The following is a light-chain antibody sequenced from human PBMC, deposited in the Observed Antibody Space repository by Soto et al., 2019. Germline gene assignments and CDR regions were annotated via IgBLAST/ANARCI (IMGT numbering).Light chain of an antibody. V-gene: IGKV1-5*03. CDR2: LAS. CDR1: QSISTS. CDR3: QQYGSSSWT. Sequence: DIQMTQSPSTLSAFVGDRVTITCRASQSISTSLAWYQQKPRKAPKLLIYLASILESGVPARFSGSGSATEFTLSISSLQPDDFAAYYCQQYGSSSWTFGQGTKVDIK. J-gene: IGKJ1*01.